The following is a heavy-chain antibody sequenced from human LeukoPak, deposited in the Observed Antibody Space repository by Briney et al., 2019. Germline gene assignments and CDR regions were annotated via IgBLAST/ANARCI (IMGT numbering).Heavy chain of an antibody. J-gene: IGHJ4*02. V-gene: IGHV4-30-2*01. CDR1: GGSISSGGYY. Sequence: SETLSLTCTVSGGSISSGGYYWSWIRQPPGKGLEWIGYIYHSGSTYYNPSLKSRVTISVDRSKNQFSLKLSSVTAADTAVYYCARGFPDYYDSSGYYPCYWGQGTLVTVSS. D-gene: IGHD3-22*01. CDR2: IYHSGST. CDR3: ARGFPDYYDSSGYYPCY.